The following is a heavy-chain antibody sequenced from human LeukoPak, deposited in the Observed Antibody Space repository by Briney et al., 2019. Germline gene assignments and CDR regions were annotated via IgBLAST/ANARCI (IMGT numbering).Heavy chain of an antibody. CDR3: ARLYSTSGYNWFDP. CDR1: GGSFSGYY. D-gene: IGHD6-6*01. CDR2: INHSGST. V-gene: IGHV4-34*01. J-gene: IGHJ5*02. Sequence: SETLSLTCAVYGGSFSGYYWNWIRQPPGKGLEWIGKINHSGSTNYNPSLKSRVTISVDTSKNQFSLKLSSVTAADTAVYYCARLYSTSGYNWFDPWGQGTLVTVSS.